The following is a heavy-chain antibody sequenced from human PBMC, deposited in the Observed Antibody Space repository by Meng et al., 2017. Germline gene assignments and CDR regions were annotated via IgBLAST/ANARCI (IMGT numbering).Heavy chain of an antibody. CDR2: TYYSGNT. CDR1: RGSISSGGYY. J-gene: IGHJ3*02. D-gene: IGHD3-22*01. Sequence: SETLSLTCTVSRGSISSGGYYWSWIRQHPGKGLEWIGHTYYSGNTYYNPSLKSLVTISVDTSKNQFSLKLSSVTAADTAVYYCARAGDSSGYYPREDAFDIWGQGTMVTVSS. V-gene: IGHV4-31*01. CDR3: ARAGDSSGYYPREDAFDI.